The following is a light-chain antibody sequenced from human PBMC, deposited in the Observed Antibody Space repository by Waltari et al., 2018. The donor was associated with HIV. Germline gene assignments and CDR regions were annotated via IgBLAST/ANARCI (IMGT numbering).Light chain of an antibody. J-gene: IGLJ2*01. CDR2: RDS. CDR3: QVWDSSTVV. Sequence: SYELTQPLSVSVALGQTARITCGGNNLGSKNVHWYQQKPGQAPVLVIYRDSNRPSGIPERFSGSNSGNTATLTISRAQAGDEADYSCQVWDSSTVVFGGGTKLTVL. V-gene: IGLV3-9*01. CDR1: NLGSKN.